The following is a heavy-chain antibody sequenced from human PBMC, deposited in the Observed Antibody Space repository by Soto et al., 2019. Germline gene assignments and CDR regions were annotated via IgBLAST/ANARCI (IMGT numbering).Heavy chain of an antibody. D-gene: IGHD2-15*01. CDR1: GFTFSSYG. J-gene: IGHJ6*02. Sequence: QVQLVESGGGVVQPGRSLRLSCAASGFTFSSYGMHWVRQAPGKGLEWVGVIWYDGDNKYYADSVKGRFTISRDISKNTLYLQMNSLRADDMAVYYCARDVAYYSYGMNVWGQGTTVTVSS. CDR3: ARDVAYYSYGMNV. V-gene: IGHV3-33*01. CDR2: IWYDGDNK.